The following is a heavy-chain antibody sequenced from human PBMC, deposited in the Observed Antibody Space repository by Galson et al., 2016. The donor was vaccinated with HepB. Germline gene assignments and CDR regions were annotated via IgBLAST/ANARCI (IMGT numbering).Heavy chain of an antibody. D-gene: IGHD2-21*02. Sequence: LSLTCAVSGASIISRHYWSWVRQPPGKGLEWIGEIHHRGTINYNPSLKSRVTISVDESKNQSSMELNSVTAADTAVYYCARVETGFQIYWGQGILVTVSS. CDR3: ARVETGFQIY. V-gene: IGHV4-4*02. CDR2: IHHRGTI. J-gene: IGHJ4*02. CDR1: GASIISRHY.